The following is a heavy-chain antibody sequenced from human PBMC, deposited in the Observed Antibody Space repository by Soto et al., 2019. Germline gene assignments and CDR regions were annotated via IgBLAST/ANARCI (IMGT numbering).Heavy chain of an antibody. CDR1: GGSVSSGSYY. Sequence: SETLSLTCTVSGGSVSSGSYYWSWIRQPPGKGLEWIGYIYYSGSTNYNPSLKSRVTISVDTSKNQFSLKLSSVTAADTAVYYCARELGYYYDSSGTPSLDAFDIWGQGTMVTVSS. CDR2: IYYSGST. V-gene: IGHV4-61*01. CDR3: ARELGYYYDSSGTPSLDAFDI. J-gene: IGHJ3*02. D-gene: IGHD3-22*01.